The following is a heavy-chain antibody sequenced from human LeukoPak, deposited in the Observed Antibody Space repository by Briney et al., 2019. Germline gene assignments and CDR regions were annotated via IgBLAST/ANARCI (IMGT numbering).Heavy chain of an antibody. CDR1: GFTFSSYG. V-gene: IGHV3-30*02. Sequence: GGSLRLSCAASGFTFSSYGMHWVRQAPGKGLEWVAFIRYDGSNKYYADSVKGRFTISRDNSKNTLYLQMNSLRAEDTALYYCAKEHHRTDLTMIVVVITGPFDYWGQGTLVTVSS. J-gene: IGHJ4*02. D-gene: IGHD3-22*01. CDR2: IRYDGSNK. CDR3: AKEHHRTDLTMIVVVITGPFDY.